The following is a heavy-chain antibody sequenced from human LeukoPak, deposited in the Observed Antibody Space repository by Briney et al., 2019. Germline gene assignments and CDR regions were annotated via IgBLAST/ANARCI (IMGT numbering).Heavy chain of an antibody. J-gene: IGHJ4*02. Sequence: GGSLRLSWAASGFIFNNYGLVWVRQAPGKGLEWVSAISNDGGGTTYADFVKGRFTISRDNSKNTLFLQMDSLRAEDTALYYCAKGSSGYFFDLWGQGTLVTVSS. CDR3: AKGSSGYFFDL. D-gene: IGHD3-22*01. CDR1: GFIFNNYG. CDR2: ISNDGGGT. V-gene: IGHV3-23*01.